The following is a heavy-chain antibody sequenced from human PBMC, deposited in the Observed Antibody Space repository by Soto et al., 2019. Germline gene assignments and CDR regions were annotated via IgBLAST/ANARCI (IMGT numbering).Heavy chain of an antibody. CDR3: AKGVATAVPALDY. J-gene: IGHJ4*02. Sequence: GGSLRLSCVASGFSFDDFVMNWVRQRPGKGLEWVSSVSWNSGAKLYADSVKGRFAISRDSAKKSVYLQMNSLRPDDTAFYYCAKGVATAVPALDYWGQGTLVTVS. CDR1: GFSFDDFV. V-gene: IGHV3-9*01. D-gene: IGHD2-21*02. CDR2: VSWNSGAK.